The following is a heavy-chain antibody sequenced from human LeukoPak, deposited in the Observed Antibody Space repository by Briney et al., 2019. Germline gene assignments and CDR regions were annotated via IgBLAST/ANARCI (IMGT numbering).Heavy chain of an antibody. CDR3: ARTWGPLRWYFDY. J-gene: IGHJ4*02. CDR2: IYSGGST. Sequence: PGGSLRLSCAASGFTVSSNYMSWIRQAPGKGLEWVSIIYSGGSTYYADSVKGRFIISRDSSKNTLYLQMNSLRAEDTAVYYCARTWGPLRWYFDYWGQGTLVTVSS. D-gene: IGHD1-26*01. V-gene: IGHV3-66*01. CDR1: GFTVSSNY.